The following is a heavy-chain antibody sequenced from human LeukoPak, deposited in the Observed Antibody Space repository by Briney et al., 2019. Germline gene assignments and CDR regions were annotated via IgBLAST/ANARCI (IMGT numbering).Heavy chain of an antibody. CDR3: ARDLRESRSGTSCYGFRRGDYCDDAFDI. D-gene: IGHD2-2*01. CDR2: IIPIFGTA. CDR1: GGTFSSYA. Sequence: GASVKVSCKASGGTFSSYAISWVRQAPGQGLEWMEGIIPIFGTANYAQKFQGRVTITADESTSTAYMELSSLRSEDTAVYYCARDLRESRSGTSCYGFRRGDYCDDAFDIWGQGTMVTVSS. V-gene: IGHV1-69*13. J-gene: IGHJ3*02.